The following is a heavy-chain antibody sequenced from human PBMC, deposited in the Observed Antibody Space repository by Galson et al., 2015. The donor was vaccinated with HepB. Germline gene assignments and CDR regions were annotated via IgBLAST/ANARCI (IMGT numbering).Heavy chain of an antibody. CDR1: GYTFTTYD. D-gene: IGHD5-18*01. V-gene: IGHV1-8*01. J-gene: IGHJ6*02. CDR3: ARYADTSVIRYSPYGLDV. Sequence: SVKVSCKASGYTFTTYDINWVRQATGQGLEWMGWMSPNSGDTGYAQKFQGRVTMTRNTSISTAYMELSSLTSDDTAVYYCARYADTSVIRYSPYGLDVCCPGTTVTVSS. CDR2: MSPNSGDT.